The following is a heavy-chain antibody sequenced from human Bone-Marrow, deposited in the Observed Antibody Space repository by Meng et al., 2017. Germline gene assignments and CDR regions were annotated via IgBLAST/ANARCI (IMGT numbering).Heavy chain of an antibody. CDR1: GGCISSGGYY. D-gene: IGHD5-12*01. Sequence: LRLSCTVSGGCISSGGYYWSWIRQHPGKGLEWIGYIYYSGSTYYNPSLKSRVTISVDTSKNQFSLKLSSVTAADTAVYYCARDSGYSGYDSGSYFDYWGQGTLVTVSS. CDR3: ARDSGYSGYDSGSYFDY. J-gene: IGHJ4*02. CDR2: IYYSGST. V-gene: IGHV4-31*03.